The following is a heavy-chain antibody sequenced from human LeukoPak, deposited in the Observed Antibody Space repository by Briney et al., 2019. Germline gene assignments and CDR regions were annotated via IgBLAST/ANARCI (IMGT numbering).Heavy chain of an antibody. Sequence: PGGSLRLSCAASGFTFSSYAMHWVRQAPGKGLEYVSAISSNGGSTYYADSVKGRFTISRDNSKNTLYLQMSSLRAEDTAVYYCVKDYSPEGSAGDFDYWGQGTLVTVSS. CDR2: ISSNGGST. CDR1: GFTFSSYA. V-gene: IGHV3-64D*09. J-gene: IGHJ4*02. D-gene: IGHD2-21*01. CDR3: VKDYSPEGSAGDFDY.